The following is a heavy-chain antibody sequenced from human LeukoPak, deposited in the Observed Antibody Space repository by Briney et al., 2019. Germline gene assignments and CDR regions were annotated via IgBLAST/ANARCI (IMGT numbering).Heavy chain of an antibody. V-gene: IGHV1-69*01. D-gene: IGHD6-6*01. CDR3: ARDQVIAARSSYGMDV. Sequence: SVKVSCKASGGTFSSYAISWVRQAPGQGLEWMGGIIPIFGTANYAQKFQGRVTITADETTSTAYMELSSLRSEDTAVYYCARDQVIAARSSYGMDVWGQGTTVTVSS. CDR1: GGTFSSYA. CDR2: IIPIFGTA. J-gene: IGHJ6*02.